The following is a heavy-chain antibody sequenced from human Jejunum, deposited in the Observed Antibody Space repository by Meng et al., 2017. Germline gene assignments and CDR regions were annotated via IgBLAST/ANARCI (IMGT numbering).Heavy chain of an antibody. D-gene: IGHD1-7*01. CDR1: GGFSSIYW. J-gene: IGHJ4*02. CDR3: ARGWKYAWFN. Sequence: QVQLQESGPGLVRPSGALSLTCAVSGGFSSIYWWSWLRQPPGKGLEWIGEMHQSGSSNYNPSLKSRLTMSVDESKNHFSLKLNSVTAADTAVYYCARGWKYAWFNWGQGTLVTVSS. CDR2: MHQSGSS. V-gene: IGHV4-4*02.